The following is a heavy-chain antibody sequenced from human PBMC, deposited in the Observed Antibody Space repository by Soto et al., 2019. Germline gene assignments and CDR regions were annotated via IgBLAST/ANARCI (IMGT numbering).Heavy chain of an antibody. Sequence: GGSLRLSCAASGFTFSDYWMHWVRQAPGKGLEWVSGVSARGDTTYYADAVRGRFSISRDNSKNTLSLQMNSLRVEDTAVYYCGKDPNGDYVGGSDFWGQGTMVTVSS. V-gene: IGHV3-23*01. J-gene: IGHJ3*01. D-gene: IGHD4-17*01. CDR3: GKDPNGDYVGGSDF. CDR2: VSARGDTT. CDR1: GFTFSDYW.